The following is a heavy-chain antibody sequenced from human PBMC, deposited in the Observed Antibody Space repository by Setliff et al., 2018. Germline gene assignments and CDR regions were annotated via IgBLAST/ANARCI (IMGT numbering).Heavy chain of an antibody. CDR2: INHSGST. CDR3: ARDSGS. D-gene: IGHD6-13*01. Sequence: SETLSLTCAVYGGSFSGYYWSWIRQPPGKGLEWIGEINHSGSTNYNPSLKSRVTISVDTSKNQFSLKLSSVTAVDTAVYYCARDSGSWGQGTLVTVSS. J-gene: IGHJ4*02. CDR1: GGSFSGYY. V-gene: IGHV4-34*01.